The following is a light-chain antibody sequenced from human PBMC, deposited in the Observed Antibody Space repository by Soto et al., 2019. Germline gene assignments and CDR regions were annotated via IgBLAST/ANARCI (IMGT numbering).Light chain of an antibody. V-gene: IGLV1-40*01. CDR3: HSYDNSLSGFVV. CDR1: SSNIGAGYD. CDR2: GNS. J-gene: IGLJ2*01. Sequence: QSVLTQPPSVSGAPGQRVSISCTGSSSNIGAGYDVNWYQHLPGTAPRLLISGNSNRPSGVPDRFSGSKSGTSASLAITGLQAEDEADYYCHSYDNSLSGFVVFGGGTKLTVL.